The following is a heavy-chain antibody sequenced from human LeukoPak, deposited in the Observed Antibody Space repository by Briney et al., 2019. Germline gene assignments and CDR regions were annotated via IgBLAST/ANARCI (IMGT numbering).Heavy chain of an antibody. V-gene: IGHV1-2*06. CDR2: INPNSGGT. J-gene: IGHJ5*02. CDR1: GYTFTGYY. Sequence: SVKVSCKASGYTFTGYYMHWVRQAPGQGLEWMGRINPNSGGTNYAQKFQGRVTMTRDTSISTAYMELSRLRSDDTAVYYCARDKAVVTAIPRQTYNWFDPWGQGTLVTVSS. CDR3: ARDKAVVTAIPRQTYNWFDP. D-gene: IGHD2-21*02.